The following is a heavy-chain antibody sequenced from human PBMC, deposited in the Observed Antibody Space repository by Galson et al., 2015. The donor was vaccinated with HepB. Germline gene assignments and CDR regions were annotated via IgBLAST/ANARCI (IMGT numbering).Heavy chain of an antibody. V-gene: IGHV3-33*01. J-gene: IGHJ6*02. D-gene: IGHD6-13*01. Sequence: SLRLSCAASGFSFSTYGMHWVRQAPGKGLEWVAVIWYDGSNKFYGDSVKGRFTISRDNSNNTLFLQMHSLRVEDTAVYYCARDVRIAATGTTQPWGMDVWGQGTTVTVSS. CDR3: ARDVRIAATGTTQPWGMDV. CDR1: GFSFSTYG. CDR2: IWYDGSNK.